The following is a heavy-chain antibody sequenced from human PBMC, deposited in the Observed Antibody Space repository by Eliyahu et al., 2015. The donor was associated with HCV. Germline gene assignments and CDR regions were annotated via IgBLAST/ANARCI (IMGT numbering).Heavy chain of an antibody. V-gene: IGHV3-7*01. CDR1: GFTFXNYW. J-gene: IGHJ4*02. CDR2: IKQDGSEK. D-gene: IGHD3-3*01. Sequence: EVQLVESGGGLVQPGGSLRLSCAASGFTFXNYWMSWVRXAPGKGLEWVANIKQDGSEKYYVDSVKGRFTISRDNAKNSLYLQMNSLRAEDTAVYYCARGSPQRWDFWSSTGVVTVFPFDYWGQGTLVTVSS. CDR3: ARGSPQRWDFWSSTGVVTVFPFDY.